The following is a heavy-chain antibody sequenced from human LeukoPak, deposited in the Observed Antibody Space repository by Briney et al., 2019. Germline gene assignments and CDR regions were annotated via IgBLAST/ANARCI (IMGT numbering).Heavy chain of an antibody. CDR2: IIVIGGST. Sequence: GRSLRLSRAPAKFTFSNYWMSWVRQAPGKGLEWVSAIIVIGGSTYYANSVSGRFTISRDNSKNTLYLQMNSLRAEDTAVYYCAKDRYYYDGSGYSPLGYWGQGTLVTVSS. CDR3: AKDRYYYDGSGYSPLGY. CDR1: KFTFSNYW. D-gene: IGHD3-22*01. V-gene: IGHV3-23*01. J-gene: IGHJ4*02.